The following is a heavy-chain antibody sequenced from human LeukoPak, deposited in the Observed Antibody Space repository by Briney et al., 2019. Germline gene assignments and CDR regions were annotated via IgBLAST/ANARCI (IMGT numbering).Heavy chain of an antibody. D-gene: IGHD2-15*01. J-gene: IGHJ4*02. CDR2: INPSGGST. V-gene: IGHV1-46*01. Sequence: ASVKVSCKASGYTFTSYYMLWVRQAPGQGLEWMGIINPSGGSTSYAQKFQGRGTMTRDTSTSTVYMELSSLRSEDTAVYYCARGMAKDVVVAAFANWGQGTLVTVSS. CDR1: GYTFTSYY. CDR3: ARGMAKDVVVAAFAN.